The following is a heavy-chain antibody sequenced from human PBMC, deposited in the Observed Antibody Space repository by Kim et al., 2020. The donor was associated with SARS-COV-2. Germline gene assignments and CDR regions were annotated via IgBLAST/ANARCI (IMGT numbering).Heavy chain of an antibody. Sequence: SVKGRFTISRDNSKNTLYLQMNSLRAEDTAVYYCASYDILTGYSGYYFDYWGQGTLVTVSS. V-gene: IGHV3-30*03. D-gene: IGHD3-9*01. CDR3: ASYDILTGYSGYYFDY. J-gene: IGHJ4*02.